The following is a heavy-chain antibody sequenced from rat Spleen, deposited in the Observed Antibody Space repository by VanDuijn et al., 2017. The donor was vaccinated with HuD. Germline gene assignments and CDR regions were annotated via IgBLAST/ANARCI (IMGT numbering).Heavy chain of an antibody. Sequence: EVQLVESGGGLVQPGRSLKLSCAASGFTFSNHDMAWVRQAPTKGLEWLASISPSGDSTYYRDSVKGRLTVSRDDAKRILYLQMDSLRSEDTATYYCARRDYGLFPYWGQGTLVTVSS. CDR1: GFTFSNHD. CDR2: ISPSGDST. D-gene: IGHD1-3*01. J-gene: IGHJ3*01. V-gene: IGHV5-25*01. CDR3: ARRDYGLFPY.